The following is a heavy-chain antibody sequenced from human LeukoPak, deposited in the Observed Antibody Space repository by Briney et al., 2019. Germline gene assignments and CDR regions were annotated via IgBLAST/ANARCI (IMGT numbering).Heavy chain of an antibody. Sequence: SETLSLTCTVSGDSIRNHYWSWIRQPPGKGLEWIGYIYNSGSTNYSPSLKSRVTISVDTSKNQFSLKLSSVTAADTAVYFCARWPLTNLSFDVWGQGTMVTVSS. CDR2: IYNSGST. V-gene: IGHV4-59*11. CDR1: GDSIRNHY. J-gene: IGHJ3*01. CDR3: ARWPLTNLSFDV. D-gene: IGHD3-9*01.